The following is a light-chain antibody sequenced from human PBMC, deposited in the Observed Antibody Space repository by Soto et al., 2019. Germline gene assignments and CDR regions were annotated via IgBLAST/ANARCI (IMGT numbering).Light chain of an antibody. CDR2: GAS. J-gene: IGKJ2*01. Sequence: EILMTQSPATLSVSPGERATLSCRASQSVSSNIAWYQQKPGQATRLLIYGASSRATGIPARFSGSGSGTEFTLTISSLQPEDFAVYYCQQYNNWPPYTFGQGTKLEIK. CDR3: QQYNNWPPYT. CDR1: QSVSSN. V-gene: IGKV3-15*01.